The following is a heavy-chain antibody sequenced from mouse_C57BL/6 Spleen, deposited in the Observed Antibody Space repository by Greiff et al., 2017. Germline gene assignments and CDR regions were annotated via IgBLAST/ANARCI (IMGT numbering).Heavy chain of an antibody. Sequence: EVQGVESGGGLVKPGGSLKLSCAASGFTFSSYAMSWVRQTPEKRLEWVATLSDGGSYTYYPANVKGRFTISRDTAKNNLYLQMSHLKSEDTAMYYCASDDAYRAMDYWGQGTSVTVSS. J-gene: IGHJ4*01. V-gene: IGHV5-4*01. CDR2: LSDGGSYT. D-gene: IGHD2-10*01. CDR3: ASDDAYRAMDY. CDR1: GFTFSSYA.